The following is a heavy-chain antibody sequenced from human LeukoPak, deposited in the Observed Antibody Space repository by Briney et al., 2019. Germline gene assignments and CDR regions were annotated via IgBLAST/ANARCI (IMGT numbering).Heavy chain of an antibody. CDR3: ARVRVVTRRSRVPHFDY. CDR1: GGSISSGGYY. V-gene: IGHV4-31*03. CDR2: IYYSGST. D-gene: IGHD2-21*02. Sequence: PSETLSLTCTVSGGSISSGGYYWSWIRQHPGKGLEWIGYIYYSGSTYYNPSLESRVTISVDTSKNQFSLKLSSVTAADTAVYYCARVRVVTRRSRVPHFDYWGQGTLVTVSS. J-gene: IGHJ4*02.